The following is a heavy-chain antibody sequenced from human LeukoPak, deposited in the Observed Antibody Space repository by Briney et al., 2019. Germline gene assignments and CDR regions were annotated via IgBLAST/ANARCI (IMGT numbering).Heavy chain of an antibody. D-gene: IGHD6-13*01. J-gene: IGHJ4*02. Sequence: GGSLRLSCAASGYTFRNYWMSWVRQVPGKGLEWVVNINEGGNEKNYVDSVKGRFTASRDNAQNSLYLQMNSLRVEDTAVYYCARHPNSNWDYWGQGTLVTVSS. CDR3: ARHPNSNWDY. CDR2: INEGGNEK. CDR1: GYTFRNYW. V-gene: IGHV3-7*03.